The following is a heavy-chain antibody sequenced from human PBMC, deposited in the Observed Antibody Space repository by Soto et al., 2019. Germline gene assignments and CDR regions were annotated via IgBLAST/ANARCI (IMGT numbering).Heavy chain of an antibody. CDR3: ARPKPPYYYYGMDV. Sequence: GESLKISCKGSGYTFTNYWISWVRQMPGKGLEWMGRIDPSDSYTNYSPSFQGHVTISTDKSINTTYLQWSSLKASDTAIYYCARPKPPYYYYGMDVWGQGTTVTVSS. CDR2: IDPSDSYT. CDR1: GYTFTNYW. V-gene: IGHV5-10-1*01. J-gene: IGHJ6*02.